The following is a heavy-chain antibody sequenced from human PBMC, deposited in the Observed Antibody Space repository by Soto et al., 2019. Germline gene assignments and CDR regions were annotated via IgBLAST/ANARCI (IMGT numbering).Heavy chain of an antibody. Sequence: EVQLVESGGGLIQPGGSLRLSCAAAGLTVSSNYMTCVRQAPGKGLEWVSVIYSGGTTYYVDSVKGRFTISRDNSKNTLYLQMNSLRAEDTAVYYCARGFNWLDYWGQGSLVTVSS. V-gene: IGHV3-53*01. D-gene: IGHD1-20*01. J-gene: IGHJ4*02. CDR2: IYSGGTT. CDR1: GLTVSSNY. CDR3: ARGFNWLDY.